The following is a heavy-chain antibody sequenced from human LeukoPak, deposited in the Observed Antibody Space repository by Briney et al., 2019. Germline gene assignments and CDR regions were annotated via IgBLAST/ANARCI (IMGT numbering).Heavy chain of an antibody. CDR1: GFTFSSYW. CDR3: TRDSSGYLGYFDY. V-gene: IGHV3-15*07. D-gene: IGHD3-22*01. J-gene: IGHJ4*02. Sequence: GGSLRLSCAASGFTFSSYWMNWARQAPGKGLEWVGRIKSKTDGGTTDYAAPVKGRFTISRDDSKNTLYLQMSSLKTEDTAVYYCTRDSSGYLGYFDYWGQGTLVTVSS. CDR2: IKSKTDGGTT.